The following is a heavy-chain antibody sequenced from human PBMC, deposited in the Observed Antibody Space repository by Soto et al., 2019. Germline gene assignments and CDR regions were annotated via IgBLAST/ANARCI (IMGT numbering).Heavy chain of an antibody. CDR1: GDSFADFV. V-gene: IGHV3-49*03. CDR3: TKDLGYSYGYY. D-gene: IGHD5-18*01. Sequence: HPRGAVRGSCTGSGDSFADFVMTWFRQAPGKGLEWVGFIGSKAYGETTESAASVKGRFTISRDDSKSIAYLQMDSLKTEDTAMYYCTKDLGYSYGYYWGQGTLVTVSS. CDR2: IGSKAYGETT. J-gene: IGHJ4*02.